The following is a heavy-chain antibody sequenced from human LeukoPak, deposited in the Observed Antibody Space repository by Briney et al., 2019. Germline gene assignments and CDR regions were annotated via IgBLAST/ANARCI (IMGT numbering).Heavy chain of an antibody. Sequence: GGSPRLSCAASGFTFSSYAMSWVRQAPGKGLEWVPAISGSGGSTYYADSVKGRFTISRDNSKNTLYLQMNSLRAEDTAVYYCAKDQKYYDILTGYYSFDYWGQGTLVTVSS. V-gene: IGHV3-23*01. CDR1: GFTFSSYA. CDR2: ISGSGGST. J-gene: IGHJ4*02. CDR3: AKDQKYYDILTGYYSFDY. D-gene: IGHD3-9*01.